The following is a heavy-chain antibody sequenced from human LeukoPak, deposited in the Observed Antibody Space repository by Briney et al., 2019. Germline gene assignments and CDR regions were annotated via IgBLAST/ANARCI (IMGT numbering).Heavy chain of an antibody. Sequence: GGSLRLSCAASGLTFSSYSMNWVRQAPGKGLEWVSYISSSSTIYYADSVKGRFTISRDNAKNSLYLQMNSLRAEDTAVYYCARDLGDGYNLNWFDPWGQGTLVTVSS. CDR2: ISSSSTI. J-gene: IGHJ5*02. V-gene: IGHV3-48*01. CDR3: ARDLGDGYNLNWFDP. D-gene: IGHD5-24*01. CDR1: GLTFSSYS.